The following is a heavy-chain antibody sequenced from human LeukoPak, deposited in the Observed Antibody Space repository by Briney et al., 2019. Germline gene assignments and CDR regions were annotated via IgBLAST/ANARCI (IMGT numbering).Heavy chain of an antibody. CDR3: AGGDYDSSAY. V-gene: IGHV3-48*01. Sequence: GGSLRLSCAASGFTFSSYSMNWVRQAPGKGLEWVSYISSSSSTIYYADSVKGRFTISRDNAKNSLYLQMSSLRAEDTAVYYCAGGDYDSSAYWGQGTLVTVSS. J-gene: IGHJ4*02. D-gene: IGHD3-22*01. CDR1: GFTFSSYS. CDR2: ISSSSSTI.